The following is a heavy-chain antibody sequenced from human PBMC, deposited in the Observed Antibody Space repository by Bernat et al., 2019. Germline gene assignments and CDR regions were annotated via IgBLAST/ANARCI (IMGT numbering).Heavy chain of an antibody. CDR2: IKSKTDGGTT. D-gene: IGHD1-26*01. V-gene: IGHV3-15*01. J-gene: IGHJ4*02. Sequence: VQLVESGGGLVKPGGSLRLSCAASGFTFSDYYMSWIRQAPGKGLEWVGRIKSKTDGGTTDYAAPVKGRFTISRDDSKNTLYLQMNSLKTEDTAVYYCTTDREWELPVGYFDYWGQGTLVTVSS. CDR1: GFTFSDYY. CDR3: TTDREWELPVGYFDY.